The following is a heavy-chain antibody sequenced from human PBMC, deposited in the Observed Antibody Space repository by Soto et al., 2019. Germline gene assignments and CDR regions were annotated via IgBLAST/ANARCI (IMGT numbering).Heavy chain of an antibody. J-gene: IGHJ4*02. V-gene: IGHV3-23*01. CDR3: AKGGRGSSGLDFDY. Sequence: EVQLLESGGGLLQPGGSLRLSCAASGFTFSIYAMSWVRQAPGKGLEWVSTISGSGGDIYYADSVKGRFIISRDNPKYTLSLQMDSVRDEDTAVYYCAKGGRGSSGLDFDYWGQGTLVTVSS. CDR1: GFTFSIYA. D-gene: IGHD6-6*01. CDR2: ISGSGGDI.